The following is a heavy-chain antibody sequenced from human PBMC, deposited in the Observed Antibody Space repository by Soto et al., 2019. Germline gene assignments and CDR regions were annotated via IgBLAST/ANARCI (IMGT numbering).Heavy chain of an antibody. V-gene: IGHV4-34*01. Sequence: SETLSLTCAVYGGSFSGYYWSCIRQPPGKGLEWIGEIYHSGSTKYNPSLKSRVTISVDTSKKQFSLNLSSLTAADTAVYYCARSASRYDFGGYNNWFDPWGQGTLVTVSS. D-gene: IGHD4-17*01. CDR3: ARSASRYDFGGYNNWFDP. CDR1: GGSFSGYY. J-gene: IGHJ5*02. CDR2: IYHSGST.